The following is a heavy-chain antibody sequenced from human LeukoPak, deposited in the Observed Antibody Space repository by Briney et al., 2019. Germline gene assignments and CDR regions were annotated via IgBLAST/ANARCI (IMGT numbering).Heavy chain of an antibody. V-gene: IGHV3-7*01. J-gene: IGHJ3*02. CDR2: IKRDGSEK. CDR1: GFTFSSYW. CDR3: ARDLAGPPQEAFDI. Sequence: GGSLRLSFAASGFTFSSYWMSWVRQAPGKGLEWVANIKRDGSEKYYLDSEKGRFTISRDNAKNSLYLQMNSLRAEDTAVYYCARDLAGPPQEAFDIWGQGTVVTVSS.